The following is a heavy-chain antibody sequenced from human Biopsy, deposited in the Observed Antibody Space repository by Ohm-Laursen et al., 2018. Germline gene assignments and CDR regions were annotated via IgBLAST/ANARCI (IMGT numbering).Heavy chain of an antibody. D-gene: IGHD3-22*01. V-gene: IGHV4-39*02. J-gene: IGHJ5*02. CDR2: IFYRGST. Sequence: SDTLSLTCPVSGGSISNNNYYWGWIRQPPGKGLEWIGSIFYRGSTHYKPSLKSRVNISEDTSKNHFSLKLNSVTAADTAVYYCARDYDTSGYYYVSWGQGTLVTVSS. CDR1: GGSISNNNYY. CDR3: ARDYDTSGYYYVS.